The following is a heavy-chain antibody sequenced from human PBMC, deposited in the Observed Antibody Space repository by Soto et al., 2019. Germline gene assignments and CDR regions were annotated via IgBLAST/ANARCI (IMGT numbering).Heavy chain of an antibody. Sequence: SETLSLTCTVSGGSISSGDYYWSWIRQPPGKGLEWIGYIYYSGSTYYNPSLKSRVTISVDTSKNQFSLKLSSVTAADTAVYYCARSFSETMVRGYGYFDYWGQGTLVTV. J-gene: IGHJ4*02. CDR1: GGSISSGDYY. D-gene: IGHD3-10*01. V-gene: IGHV4-30-4*01. CDR3: ARSFSETMVRGYGYFDY. CDR2: IYYSGST.